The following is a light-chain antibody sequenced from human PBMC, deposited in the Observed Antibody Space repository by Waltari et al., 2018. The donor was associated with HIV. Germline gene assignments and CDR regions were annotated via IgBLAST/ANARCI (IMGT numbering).Light chain of an antibody. CDR2: GNS. CDR3: QSYDSSLSGPRV. CDR1: SSNIGAGYD. Sequence: QSVLTQPPSVSGAPGQRVTISCTGSSSNIGAGYDVHWYQQLPGPAPKLLIYGNSNRPSGVPDRFSGSKSGTSASLAITGLQAEDEADYYCQSYDSSLSGPRVFGTGTKVTVL. J-gene: IGLJ1*01. V-gene: IGLV1-40*01.